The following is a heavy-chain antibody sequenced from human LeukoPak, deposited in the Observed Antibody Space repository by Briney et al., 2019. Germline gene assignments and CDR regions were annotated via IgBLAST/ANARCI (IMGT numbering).Heavy chain of an antibody. Sequence: SVKVSCKASGGTFSSYAISWVRQAPGQGLEWMGRIIPIFGTANYAQKLQGRVTMTTDTSTSTAYMELRSLRSDDTAVYYCARIRGYYDILTGSNDAFDIWGQGTMVTVSS. CDR3: ARIRGYYDILTGSNDAFDI. J-gene: IGHJ3*02. V-gene: IGHV1-69*05. CDR1: GGTFSSYA. CDR2: IIPIFGTA. D-gene: IGHD3-9*01.